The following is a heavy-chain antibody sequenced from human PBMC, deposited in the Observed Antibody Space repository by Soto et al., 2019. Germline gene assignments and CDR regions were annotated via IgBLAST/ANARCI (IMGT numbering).Heavy chain of an antibody. V-gene: IGHV4-38-2*01. CDR2: INHSGST. Sequence: PSETLSLTCAVSGYCISRGYYWGWIRQPPGEGLEWIGEINHSGSTNYNPSLKSRVTISVDTSKNQFSLKLSSVTAADTAVYYCATWKVTRYCRGDTCTSYYYGMDTWRQGTTVTGSS. CDR1: GYCISRGYY. CDR3: ATWKVTRYCRGDTCTSYYYGMDT. D-gene: IGHD2-15*01. J-gene: IGHJ6*02.